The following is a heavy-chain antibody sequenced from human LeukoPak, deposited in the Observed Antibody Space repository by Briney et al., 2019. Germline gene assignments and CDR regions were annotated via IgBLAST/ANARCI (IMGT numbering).Heavy chain of an antibody. J-gene: IGHJ4*02. CDR1: GYSFTSYW. CDR2: FYPGDSDI. V-gene: IGHV5-51*01. Sequence: GESLKISCSSSGYSFTSYWIGWVRQMPGKGLEWMGIFYPGDSDIRYSPSFQGQVTISADKSISTAYLQWSSLKASDTAIYYCARGDGYNYYFDYWGQGTLVTVSS. CDR3: ARGDGYNYYFDY. D-gene: IGHD5-24*01.